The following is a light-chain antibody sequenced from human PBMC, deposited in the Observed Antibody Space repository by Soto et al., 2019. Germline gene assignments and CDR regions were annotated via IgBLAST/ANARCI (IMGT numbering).Light chain of an antibody. CDR1: SSIIGGNS. CDR2: VDD. J-gene: IGLJ1*01. Sequence: SVLTQPPSVSAAPGQRDTICRSGRSSIIGGNSVSWYQLAVATAPNLLIYVDDNRPTAMPDLFPDSKCGKTATLGFTRFQSGDEADHYCRSWNSSLSAYVFATGTKVSVL. CDR3: RSWNSSLSAYV. V-gene: IGLV1-51*01.